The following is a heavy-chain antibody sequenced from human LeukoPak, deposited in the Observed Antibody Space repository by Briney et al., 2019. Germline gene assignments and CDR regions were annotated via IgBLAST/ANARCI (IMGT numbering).Heavy chain of an antibody. CDR3: ARGPVRDYSNY. J-gene: IGHJ4*02. V-gene: IGHV4-31*03. D-gene: IGHD4-11*01. Sequence: SETLPLTCTVSGVYISSGGYYWSRIPQHPGKGLEWIGYIYYSGSTYYNPSLKSRLTISLDTSSNQFSLKLNSLTAADTAVYYCARGPVRDYSNYWGQGTLVTVSS. CDR2: IYYSGST. CDR1: GVYISSGGYY.